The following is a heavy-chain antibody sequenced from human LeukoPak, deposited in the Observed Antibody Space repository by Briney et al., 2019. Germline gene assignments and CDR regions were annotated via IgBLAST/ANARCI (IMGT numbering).Heavy chain of an antibody. CDR1: GGSISSSSYY. D-gene: IGHD6-13*01. Sequence: PSETLSLTCTVSGGSISSSSYYWGWIRQPPGKGLEWIGNIYYSGGTYYNPSLKSRVTISVGTSKNQFSLNLSSVTAADTAVYNCARVGSSWPHYYFDYWGQGTLVTVSS. CDR2: IYYSGGT. V-gene: IGHV4-39*07. J-gene: IGHJ4*02. CDR3: ARVGSSWPHYYFDY.